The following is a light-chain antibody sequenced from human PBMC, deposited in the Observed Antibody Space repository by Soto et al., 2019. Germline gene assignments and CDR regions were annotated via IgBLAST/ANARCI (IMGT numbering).Light chain of an antibody. CDR2: DVS. CDR1: SSDVGGYNY. J-gene: IGLJ2*01. Sequence: QSALTQPASVSGSPGQSITISCTGTSSDVGGYNYVSWYQQHPGKAPKLMIYDVSNRPSGVCNRFSGSKSGNTASLTISGLQAEDEADYYCRSYTSSSTVVFGGGTKVTVL. V-gene: IGLV2-14*01. CDR3: RSYTSSSTVV.